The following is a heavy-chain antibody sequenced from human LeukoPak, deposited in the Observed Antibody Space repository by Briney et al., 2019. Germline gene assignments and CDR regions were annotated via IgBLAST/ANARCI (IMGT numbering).Heavy chain of an antibody. CDR3: ARDQAVAGTYYYYYMDV. Sequence: GGSLRLSCAASGFTFSSYWMSWVRQAPGKGLEWVANIKQDGSEKYYVDSVKGRFTISRDNAKNSLYLQMNSLRAEDTAVYYCARDQAVAGTYYYYYMDVWGKGTTVTVSS. D-gene: IGHD6-19*01. V-gene: IGHV3-7*01. J-gene: IGHJ6*03. CDR2: IKQDGSEK. CDR1: GFTFSSYW.